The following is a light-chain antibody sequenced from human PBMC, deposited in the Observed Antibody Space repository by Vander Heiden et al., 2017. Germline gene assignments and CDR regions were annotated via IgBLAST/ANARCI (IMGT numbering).Light chain of an antibody. CDR2: KDS. Sequence: SYELTQPPSVSVSPRQTARITCSGDALPKQYAYWYQQKPGQAPVMVIYKDSERPSGIPERISGSSSGTTVTLTISGVQAEDEADYYCQSADSSGTVVFGGGTKLTVL. CDR1: ALPKQY. CDR3: QSADSSGTVV. J-gene: IGLJ2*01. V-gene: IGLV3-25*03.